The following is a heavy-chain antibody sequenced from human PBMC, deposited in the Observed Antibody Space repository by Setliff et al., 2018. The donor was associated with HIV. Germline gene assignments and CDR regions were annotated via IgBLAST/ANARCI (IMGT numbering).Heavy chain of an antibody. CDR3: ARAPYRSAWFSGGHDAFDI. V-gene: IGHV1-18*01. J-gene: IGHJ3*02. CDR2: ISGFNGNT. Sequence: ASVKVSCKASGYSFARYGLSWVRQAPGQGLEWMGWISGFNGNTKYAQSFQDRVAMTTETATGTAYMEMRSLRSDDTAVYFCARAPYRSAWFSGGHDAFDIWGQGTMVTVSS. CDR1: GYSFARYG. D-gene: IGHD6-19*01.